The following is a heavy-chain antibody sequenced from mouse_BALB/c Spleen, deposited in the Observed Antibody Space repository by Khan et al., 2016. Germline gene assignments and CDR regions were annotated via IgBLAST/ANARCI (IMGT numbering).Heavy chain of an antibody. J-gene: IGHJ2*01. CDR3: TAHYYGGY. V-gene: IGHV1-5*01. CDR1: GYTFTNYW. CDR2: IYPGNSDT. D-gene: IGHD1-2*01. Sequence: VQLQQSGTVLARPGASVQMSCKASGYTFTNYWMHWVKPRPGQGLEWIGAIYPGNSDTNSNQQFKGKATLTAVTSPSTAYMELSSLTTEDSAVYYCTAHYYGGYWGQGTTLTVSS.